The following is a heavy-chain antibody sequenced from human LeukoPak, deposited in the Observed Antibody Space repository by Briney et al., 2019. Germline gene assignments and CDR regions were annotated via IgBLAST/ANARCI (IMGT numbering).Heavy chain of an antibody. J-gene: IGHJ3*02. D-gene: IGHD3-10*01. CDR2: ISGSGGST. CDR3: AKAWWEILYAFDI. Sequence: GGTLRLSCAASGFTFSSYAMSWVRQAPGKGLEWVSAISGSGGSTYYADSVKGRFTISRNNSKNTLYLQINSLSAEDTAVYYCAKAWWEILYAFDIWGQGTMVTVSS. CDR1: GFTFSSYA. V-gene: IGHV3-23*01.